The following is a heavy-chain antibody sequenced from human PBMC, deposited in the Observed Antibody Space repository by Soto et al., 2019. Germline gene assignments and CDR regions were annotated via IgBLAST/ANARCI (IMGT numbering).Heavy chain of an antibody. V-gene: IGHV1-2*02. D-gene: IGHD3-10*01. CDR1: GYTFTGYY. CDR2: INPNSGGT. CDR3: ERGGITMVRGVIFSLKYYYYGMDV. Sequence: ASVKVSCKASGYTFTGYYMHWVRQAPGQGLEWMGWINPNSGGTNYAQKFQGRVTMTRDTSISTAYMELSRLRSDETAVYYCERGGITMVRGVIFSLKYYYYGMDVWGQGTPVTVSS. J-gene: IGHJ6*02.